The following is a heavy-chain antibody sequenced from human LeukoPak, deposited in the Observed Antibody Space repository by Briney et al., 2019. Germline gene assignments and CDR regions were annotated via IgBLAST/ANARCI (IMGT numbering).Heavy chain of an antibody. D-gene: IGHD3-16*01. Sequence: GGSLRLSCAAYGFTFNSYCMDWVRQAPGKGREWGSIISGGGDSTYYAASVTGRFTISRDNSKNTMYLQVNSLRAEDTAVYYCAKGGKGDVTPFDYWGQGTLVTVSS. CDR3: AKGGKGDVTPFDY. CDR2: ISGGGDST. V-gene: IGHV3-23*01. CDR1: GFTFNSYC. J-gene: IGHJ4*02.